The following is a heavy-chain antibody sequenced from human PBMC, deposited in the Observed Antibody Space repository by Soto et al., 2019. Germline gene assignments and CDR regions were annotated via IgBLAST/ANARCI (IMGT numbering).Heavy chain of an antibody. CDR2: ISGNGDST. CDR3: AQEAGSSLPHGMDV. J-gene: IGHJ6*02. V-gene: IGHV3-23*01. D-gene: IGHD5-18*01. CDR1: GFTFSSYA. Sequence: EVLLLESGGGLLQPGGSLRLSCAASGFTFSSYAMTWVRQAPGKGLAWVSAISGNGDSTYYADSVKGRFTISRDNSKNVLYLQMNSLRAEDTAVYSWAQEAGSSLPHGMDVWAKGPRSPSP.